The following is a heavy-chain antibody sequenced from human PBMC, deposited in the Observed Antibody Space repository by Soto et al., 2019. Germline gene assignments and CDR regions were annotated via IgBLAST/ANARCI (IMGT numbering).Heavy chain of an antibody. CDR1: GFTFSTYW. CDR2: IKGDESQI. CDR3: ARGALRAYYLDY. J-gene: IGHJ4*02. D-gene: IGHD3-10*01. V-gene: IGHV3-74*01. Sequence: VQLVESGGGLVQHGGSLRLSCAASGFTFSTYWMHWVRQAPGKGLVWVSRIKGDESQINYADSVEGRFTVSRDNAKNTLDLQINSLRAEDTAVYYCARGALRAYYLDYWGQGALVTASS.